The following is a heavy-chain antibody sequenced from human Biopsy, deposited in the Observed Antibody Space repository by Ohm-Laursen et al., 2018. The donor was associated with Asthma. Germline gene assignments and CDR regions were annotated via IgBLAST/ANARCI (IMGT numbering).Heavy chain of an antibody. Sequence: ASVKVSCKASGYPFIGYHIHWMRQAPGQGLEWMGRIDPNSGATNYAQKFQGRVTMARDTSISTAYMEVSRLRSDDTAVYYCARGQKSAGDRWFDPWGQGTLVTVSS. CDR1: GYPFIGYH. V-gene: IGHV1-2*06. J-gene: IGHJ5*02. CDR3: ARGQKSAGDRWFDP. D-gene: IGHD6-13*01. CDR2: IDPNSGAT.